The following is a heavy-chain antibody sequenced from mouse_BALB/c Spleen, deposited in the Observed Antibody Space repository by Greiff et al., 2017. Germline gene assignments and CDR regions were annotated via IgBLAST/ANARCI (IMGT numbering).Heavy chain of an antibody. Sequence: EVKLMESGGGLVQPGGSRKLSCAASGFTFSSFGMHWVRQAPEKGLEWVAYISSGSSTIYYADTVKGRFTISRDNPKNTLFLQMTSLRSEDTAMYYCAREHHIYSSSWFAYWGQGTLVTVSA. CDR1: GFTFSSFG. V-gene: IGHV5-17*02. D-gene: IGHD1-1*01. J-gene: IGHJ3*01. CDR3: AREHHIYSSSWFAY. CDR2: ISSGSSTI.